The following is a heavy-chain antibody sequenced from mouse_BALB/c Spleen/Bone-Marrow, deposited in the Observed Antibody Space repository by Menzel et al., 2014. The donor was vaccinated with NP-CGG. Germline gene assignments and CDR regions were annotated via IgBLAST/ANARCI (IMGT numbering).Heavy chain of an antibody. CDR1: GFSLTSYG. CDR3: ARTGTYYAMDY. D-gene: IGHD4-1*01. J-gene: IGHJ4*01. CDR2: IWSDGST. V-gene: IGHV2-6*02. Sequence: QVQLQQSGPGLVAPSQSLSITCTVSGFSLTSYGVHWVRQPPGKGLEWLVVIWSDGSTTYNSSLKSRLNIRRDNSKSQVFLKVNSLQTDDTAMYYCARTGTYYAMDYWGQGTSVTVSS.